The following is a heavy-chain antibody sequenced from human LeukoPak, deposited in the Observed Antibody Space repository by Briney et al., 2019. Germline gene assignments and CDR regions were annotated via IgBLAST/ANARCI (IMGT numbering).Heavy chain of an antibody. D-gene: IGHD4-17*01. CDR1: GGSISSGDYY. CDR2: IYYSGST. V-gene: IGHV4-30-4*08. Sequence: SETLSPTCTVSGGSISSGDYYWSWIRQPPGKGLEWIGYIYYSGSTYYNPSLKSRVTISVDTSKNQFSLRLTSVTAADTAVYYCAGASVTLHFWGQGALVTVSS. J-gene: IGHJ4*02. CDR3: AGASVTLHF.